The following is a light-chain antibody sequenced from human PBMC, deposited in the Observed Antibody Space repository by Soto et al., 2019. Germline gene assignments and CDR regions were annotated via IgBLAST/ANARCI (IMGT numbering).Light chain of an antibody. CDR2: KAS. CDR1: QVISSW. V-gene: IGKV1-12*01. CDR3: QQYGSSPIT. J-gene: IGKJ5*01. Sequence: DIQMTQSPSSVSASVGDTVTVSCRASQVISSWLAWYQQKPGRAPNLLIYKASTLQTGVPSRFSGSGSGTDFTLTISRLEPEDFAVYYCQQYGSSPITFGQGTRLEIK.